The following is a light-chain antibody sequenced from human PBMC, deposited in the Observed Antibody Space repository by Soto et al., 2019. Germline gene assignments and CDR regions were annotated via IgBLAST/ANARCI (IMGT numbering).Light chain of an antibody. CDR1: QSIYSK. V-gene: IGKV3-15*01. J-gene: IGKJ4*01. CDR2: DAS. Sequence: EILLTQSPATLSLSPGEGATLSCRASQSIYSKLAWYQQRRGQTPRLLIYDASSRATGIPARFSGSGFGTEFTLTISSLQSEDFAVYYSQQYDSWPPLTFGGGTKVEIK. CDR3: QQYDSWPPLT.